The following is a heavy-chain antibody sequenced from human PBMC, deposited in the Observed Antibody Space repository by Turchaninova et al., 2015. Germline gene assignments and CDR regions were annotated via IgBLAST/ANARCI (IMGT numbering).Heavy chain of an antibody. CDR1: RFTFTNAG. J-gene: IGHJ4*02. CDR2: IKSKTDDGTI. Sequence: GGSLRLSCIASRFTFTNAGVNWVRQAPGKGLEWVGRIKSKTDDGTIDYAAPVKGRFTISRDDSKNTVYLQMNSLKADDSAVYYCDTAPPRATITTDWGQGTLVTVSS. CDR3: DTAPPRATITTD. V-gene: IGHV3-15*07. D-gene: IGHD4-11*01.